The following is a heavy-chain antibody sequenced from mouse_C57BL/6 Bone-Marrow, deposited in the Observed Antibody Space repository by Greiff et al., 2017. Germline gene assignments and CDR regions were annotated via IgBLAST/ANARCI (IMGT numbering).Heavy chain of an antibody. CDR3: ARLVKTKGYYAMDY. J-gene: IGHJ4*01. CDR2: IFPGSGST. Sequence: QVQLQQSGAELMKPGASVKLSCKATGYTFTGYWIEWVKQRPGHGLEWIGEIFPGSGSTNYNEKFKGKATFTADTSSNTAYMQLSSLTAEDSAIYYSARLVKTKGYYAMDYWGQGTSVTVSS. V-gene: IGHV1-9*01. CDR1: GYTFTGYW. D-gene: IGHD2-2*01.